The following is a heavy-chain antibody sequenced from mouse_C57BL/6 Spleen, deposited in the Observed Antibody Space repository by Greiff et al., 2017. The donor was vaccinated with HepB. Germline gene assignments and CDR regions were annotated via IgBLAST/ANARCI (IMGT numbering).Heavy chain of an antibody. CDR3: ASSMITRYFDV. CDR2: ISDGGSYT. Sequence: EVQLVESGGGLVKPGGSLKLSCAASGFTFSSYAMSWVRQTPEKRLEWVATISDGGSYTYYPDNVKGRFTISRDNAKNNLYLQMSHLKSEDTAMYYCASSMITRYFDVWGTGTTVTVSS. D-gene: IGHD2-4*01. CDR1: GFTFSSYA. V-gene: IGHV5-4*01. J-gene: IGHJ1*03.